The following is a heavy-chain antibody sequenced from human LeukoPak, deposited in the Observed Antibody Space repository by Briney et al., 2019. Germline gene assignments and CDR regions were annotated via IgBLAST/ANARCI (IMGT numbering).Heavy chain of an antibody. D-gene: IGHD4-17*01. Sequence: ASVKVSCKASGYTFTGYYIHWVRQAPGQGLEWMGWIKPNSGDTNYAQKFQGRVTMTRDTSISTAYMELRSLRSDDTAVYYCARYATVTTRDAFDIWGQGTMVTVSS. V-gene: IGHV1-2*02. CDR3: ARYATVTTRDAFDI. J-gene: IGHJ3*02. CDR2: IKPNSGDT. CDR1: GYTFTGYY.